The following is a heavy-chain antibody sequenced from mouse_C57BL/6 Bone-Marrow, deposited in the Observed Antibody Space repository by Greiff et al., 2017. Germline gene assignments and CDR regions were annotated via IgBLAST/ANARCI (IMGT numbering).Heavy chain of an antibody. CDR3: ARLTGREFAY. CDR1: GYTFTSYW. CDR2: IDPSDSYT. V-gene: IGHV1-69*01. Sequence: QVQLQQPGAELVMPGASVKLSCKASGYTFTSYWMHWVKQRPGQGLAWIGEIDPSDSYTNYNQKFKGKSTLTVDKSSSPAYMQLSSLTSEDSAVYYCARLTGREFAYWGQGTLVTVSA. J-gene: IGHJ3*01. D-gene: IGHD4-1*01.